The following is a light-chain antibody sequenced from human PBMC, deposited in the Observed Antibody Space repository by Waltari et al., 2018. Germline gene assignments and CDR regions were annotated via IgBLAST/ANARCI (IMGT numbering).Light chain of an antibody. V-gene: IGLV1-44*01. CDR2: SNN. CDR1: SSNIGSHN. Sequence: QSGLTQPPSASGTPGQRVTISCSGSSSNIGSHNVHWYPHLPGTAPNLLIYSNNQRPPGVSDRFSGSKSGTSASLAISGLQSEDEAVYYCAAWDDSLNGRVFGGGTKLTVV. CDR3: AAWDDSLNGRV. J-gene: IGLJ2*01.